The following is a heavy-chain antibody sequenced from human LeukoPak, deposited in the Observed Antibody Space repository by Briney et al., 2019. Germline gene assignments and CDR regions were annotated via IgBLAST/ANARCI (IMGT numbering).Heavy chain of an antibody. J-gene: IGHJ5*02. CDR3: ARASIAAAGSFRRGWFDP. D-gene: IGHD6-13*01. Sequence: ASVKVSCKASRYTSTGYYMHWVRQAPGQGLGWMGWINPNSGGTNYAQKFQGRVTMTRDTSISTAYMELSRLRSDDTAVYYCARASIAAAGSFRRGWFDPWGQGTLVTVSS. V-gene: IGHV1-2*02. CDR1: RYTSTGYY. CDR2: INPNSGGT.